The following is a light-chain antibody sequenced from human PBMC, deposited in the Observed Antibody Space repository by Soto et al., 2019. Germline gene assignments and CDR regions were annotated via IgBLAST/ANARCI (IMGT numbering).Light chain of an antibody. CDR2: DAS. CDR1: QSVSSY. Sequence: EIVLTQSPATLSLCPGERATLSFRASQSVSSYLAWYQQKPGQAPRLLIYDASNRATGIPARFSGSGSGTDFTLTISSLEPEDFAVYYCQQRSNWPPTFGQGTKVDI. J-gene: IGKJ1*01. CDR3: QQRSNWPPT. V-gene: IGKV3-11*01.